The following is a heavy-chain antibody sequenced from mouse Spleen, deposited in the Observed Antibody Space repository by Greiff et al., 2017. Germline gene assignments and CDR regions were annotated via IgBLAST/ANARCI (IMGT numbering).Heavy chain of an antibody. J-gene: IGHJ4*01. CDR2: IYPYNGFS. Sequence: EVQLVESRPELVKPGASVKISCKASGYSFTGYYMHWVKQSHGKSLEWIGYIYPYNGFSSYNQKFKGKATLTVDKSSSTAYMELRSLTSEDSAVYYCARYRGNYVDYAMDYWGQGTSVTVSS. D-gene: IGHD2-1*01. V-gene: IGHV1-31*01. CDR1: GYSFTGYY. CDR3: ARYRGNYVDYAMDY.